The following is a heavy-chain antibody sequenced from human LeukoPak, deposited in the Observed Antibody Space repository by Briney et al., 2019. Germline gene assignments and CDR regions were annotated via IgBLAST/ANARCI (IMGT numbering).Heavy chain of an antibody. V-gene: IGHV4-59*01. D-gene: IGHD7-27*01. Sequence: PSETLSLTCTVSGGSISYYYWSWIRQPPGKGLEWIGYIYYSGSTNYNPSLKSRVTISVDTSKNQFSLKLSSVTAADTAVYYCARTPLGIDAFDIWGQGTMVTVSS. CDR3: ARTPLGIDAFDI. J-gene: IGHJ3*02. CDR2: IYYSGST. CDR1: GGSISYYY.